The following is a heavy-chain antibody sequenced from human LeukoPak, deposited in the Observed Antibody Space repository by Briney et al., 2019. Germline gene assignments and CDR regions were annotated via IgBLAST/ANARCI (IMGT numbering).Heavy chain of an antibody. J-gene: IGHJ4*02. V-gene: IGHV4-4*07. D-gene: IGHD6-19*01. CDR1: GDSMDTYY. CDR2: IYTSGST. Sequence: SETLSLTCTVSGDSMDTYYWSWIRQPAGKGLEWIGRIYTSGSTNYNPSLKSRVTISVDTSKNQFSLKLSSVTAADTAVYYCARAPRQWLGFYFDYWGQGTLVTVSS. CDR3: ARAPRQWLGFYFDY.